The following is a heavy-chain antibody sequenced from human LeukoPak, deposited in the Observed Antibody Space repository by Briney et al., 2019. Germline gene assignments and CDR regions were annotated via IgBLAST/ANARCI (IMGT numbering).Heavy chain of an antibody. CDR1: GFTVSSNY. CDR2: IYSGGST. D-gene: IGHD3-3*01. CDR3: ARASRTNAFDN. V-gene: IGHV3-53*01. Sequence: GGSLRLSCAASGFTVSSNYMSWVRQAPGKGLEWVSIIYSGGSTYYADSVKGRFTISRDNSKNTLYLQMNSLRAEDTAVYYCARASRTNAFDNWGQGTMVTVSS. J-gene: IGHJ3*02.